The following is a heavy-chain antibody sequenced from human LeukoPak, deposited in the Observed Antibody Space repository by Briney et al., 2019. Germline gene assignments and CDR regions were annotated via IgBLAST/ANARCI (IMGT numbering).Heavy chain of an antibody. Sequence: SSETLSLTCTVSGGSISSYYWSWIRQPPGKGLEWIGYIYYSGSTNYNPSLKSRVTISVDTSKNQFSLKLSSVTAADTAVYYCARGIAAAGTPYMDVWGKGTTVTVSS. D-gene: IGHD6-13*01. CDR3: ARGIAAAGTPYMDV. CDR1: GGSISSYY. CDR2: IYYSGST. V-gene: IGHV4-59*01. J-gene: IGHJ6*03.